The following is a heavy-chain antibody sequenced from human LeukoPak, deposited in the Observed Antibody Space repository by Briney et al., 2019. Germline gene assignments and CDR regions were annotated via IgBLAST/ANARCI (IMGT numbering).Heavy chain of an antibody. Sequence: PSETLSLTCTVSGGSISSSSYYWGWIRQLPGKGLEWIGSIYYSGSTYYNPSLKSRVTISVDTSKNQFSLKLSSVTAADTAVYYCARDDGGGWSINYWGQGTLVTVSS. CDR3: ARDDGGGWSINY. D-gene: IGHD2-15*01. V-gene: IGHV4-39*07. J-gene: IGHJ4*02. CDR1: GGSISSSSYY. CDR2: IYYSGST.